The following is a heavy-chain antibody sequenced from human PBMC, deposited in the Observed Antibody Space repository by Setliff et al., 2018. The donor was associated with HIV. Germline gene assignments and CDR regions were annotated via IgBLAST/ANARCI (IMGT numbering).Heavy chain of an antibody. D-gene: IGHD5-18*01. J-gene: IGHJ4*02. CDR3: VWGGAMAI. V-gene: IGHV1-2*04. CDR2: INPNSGGT. CDR1: GYNVTVSA. Sequence: ASVKVSCKASGYNVTVSAINWVRQAPGQALEWLGWINPNSGGTNYAQKFQGWVTMTRNTSISTAYMELSSLRSEDTAVYYCVWGGAMAIWGQGTLVTVSS.